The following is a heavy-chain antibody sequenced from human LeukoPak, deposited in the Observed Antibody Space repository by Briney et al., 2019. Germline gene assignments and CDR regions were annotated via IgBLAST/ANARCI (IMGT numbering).Heavy chain of an antibody. Sequence: GRSLRLSCAASGFTYSSYAMHWVRQGPGKGLEWVAVISYDGSNKYYADSVKGRFTISRDNSKNTLYLQMNSLRAEDTAVYYCAGPSGSLWYYGMDVWGQGTTVTVSS. V-gene: IGHV3-30-3*01. D-gene: IGHD1-26*01. J-gene: IGHJ6*02. CDR3: AGPSGSLWYYGMDV. CDR2: ISYDGSNK. CDR1: GFTYSSYA.